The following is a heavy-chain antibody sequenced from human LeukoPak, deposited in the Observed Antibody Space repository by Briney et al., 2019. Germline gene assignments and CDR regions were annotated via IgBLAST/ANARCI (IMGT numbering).Heavy chain of an antibody. Sequence: EASVKVSCKASGGTFSSYAISWVRQAPGQGLEWMGRIIPILGIANYAQKFQGRVTITADESTSTAYMELSSLRSEDTAVYYCAIPAADPRRYFQHWGQGTLVTVSS. V-gene: IGHV1-69*04. CDR3: AIPAADPRRYFQH. J-gene: IGHJ1*01. D-gene: IGHD2-2*01. CDR2: IIPILGIA. CDR1: GGTFSSYA.